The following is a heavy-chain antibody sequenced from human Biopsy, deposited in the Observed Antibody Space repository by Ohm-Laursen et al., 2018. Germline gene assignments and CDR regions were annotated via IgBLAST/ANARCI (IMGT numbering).Heavy chain of an antibody. D-gene: IGHD3-3*01. CDR1: GGSIISYY. J-gene: IGHJ5*02. Sequence: GTLSLTCSVSGGSIISYYWTWIRQPPGKGLEWIGHVYNGGITNYNPSHKSRVTISKDTSKNQFSLQVNSVTAADTAVYYCTRTPRDSFWSGSYKRGLWFDPWGQGTLVIVSS. CDR2: VYNGGIT. CDR3: TRTPRDSFWSGSYKRGLWFDP. V-gene: IGHV4-59*01.